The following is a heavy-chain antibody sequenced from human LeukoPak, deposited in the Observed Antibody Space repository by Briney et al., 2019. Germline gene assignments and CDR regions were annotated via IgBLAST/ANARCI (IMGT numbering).Heavy chain of an antibody. CDR2: IYYSGST. V-gene: IGHV4-59*12. CDR3: ARAFGGSSSWSDYYYYYMDV. J-gene: IGHJ6*03. D-gene: IGHD6-13*01. Sequence: SETLSLTCTVSGGSISSYYWSWIRQPPGKGLEWIGYIYYSGSTNYNPSLKSRVTISVDTSKNQFSLKLSSVTAADTAVYYCARAFGGSSSWSDYYYYYMDVWGKGTTVTVSS. CDR1: GGSISSYY.